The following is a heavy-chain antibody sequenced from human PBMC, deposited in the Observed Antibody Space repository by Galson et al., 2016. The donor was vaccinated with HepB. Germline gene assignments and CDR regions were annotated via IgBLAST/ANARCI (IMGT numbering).Heavy chain of an antibody. CDR3: ATTVTRTYLYFAL. J-gene: IGHJ2*01. D-gene: IGHD4-17*01. V-gene: IGHV4-39*01. CDR2: VYYSGNK. CDR1: GGSISNNAYY. Sequence: SETLSLTCTVSGGSISNNAYYWGWIRQPPGKGLEWIGSVYYSGNKYYDPSLKSRVTISVDTSKNQFSLQLSSVTAADTAVYYCATTVTRTYLYFALWGLGTLVTVSS.